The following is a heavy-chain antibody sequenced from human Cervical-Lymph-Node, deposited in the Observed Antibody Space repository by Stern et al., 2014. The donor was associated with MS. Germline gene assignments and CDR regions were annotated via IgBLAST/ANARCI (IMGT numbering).Heavy chain of an antibody. CDR3: ARDRRHYDPSGGYYFDS. CDR2: IIPIVGTA. J-gene: IGHJ4*02. CDR1: GGTFSSYA. D-gene: IGHD3-22*01. V-gene: IGHV1-69*01. Sequence: VQLVESGAEVKKPGSSVKVSCTASGGTFSSYAISWVRQAPGKGPEWIGGIIPIVGTANYAPRLQGRVTITADESTYTAYMELSSLRSEDTAVYYCARDRRHYDPSGGYYFDSWGQGTLVTVSS.